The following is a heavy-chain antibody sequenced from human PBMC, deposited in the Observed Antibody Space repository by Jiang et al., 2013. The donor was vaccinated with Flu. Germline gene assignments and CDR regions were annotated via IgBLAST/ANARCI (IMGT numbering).Heavy chain of an antibody. J-gene: IGHJ5*02. V-gene: IGHV7-4-1*01. CDR1: GYTFTTYA. CDR2: INTNTGNP. D-gene: IGHD6-19*01. CDR3: ARDDGVADTPESRFDP. Sequence: QSGSELKKPGASVKVSCKASGYTFTTYAMNWVRQAPGQGLEWMGWINTNTGNPTYAQGFTGRFVFSLDTSVSTAYLQIYSLKTEDTAVYFCARDDGVADTPESRFDPWGQGTLVTVSS.